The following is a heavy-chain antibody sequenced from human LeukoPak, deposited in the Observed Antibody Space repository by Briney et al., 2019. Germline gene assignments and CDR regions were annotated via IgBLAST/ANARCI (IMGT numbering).Heavy chain of an antibody. D-gene: IGHD1-26*01. Sequence: SETLSLTCIASGGSMNNYYWSWIRQPPGKGLEWIAYIHYTGITNYNPFFKSRVTISLDTSKNQFSLKLNSVTAADTAFYYCARILEGSGAAFDIWGQGTMVTVSS. CDR1: GGSMNNYY. CDR3: ARILEGSGAAFDI. V-gene: IGHV4-59*01. J-gene: IGHJ3*02. CDR2: IHYTGIT.